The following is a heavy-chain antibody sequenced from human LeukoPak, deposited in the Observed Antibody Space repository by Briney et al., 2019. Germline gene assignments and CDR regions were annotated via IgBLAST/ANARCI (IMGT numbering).Heavy chain of an antibody. CDR2: IYYSGRT. Sequence: SGGSISSYYWSWVRQPPGKGLEGMGYIYYSGRTNYNPSLTSRVTISVDTSKNQFSLKLSSVTAADTAVYYCARASTSAAGTEVPIHFAYWGQGTLVTVSS. CDR3: ARASTSAAGTEVPIHFAY. V-gene: IGHV4-59*01. J-gene: IGHJ4*02. D-gene: IGHD6-13*01. CDR1: GGSISSYY.